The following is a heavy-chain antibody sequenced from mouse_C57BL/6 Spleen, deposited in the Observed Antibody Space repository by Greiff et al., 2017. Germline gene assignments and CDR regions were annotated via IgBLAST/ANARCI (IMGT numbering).Heavy chain of an antibody. Sequence: VQLQQSGAELVKPGASVKISCKASGYAFSSYWMNWVKQRPGKGLEWIGQLYPGDGDTNYNGKFKGKATLTADKSSSPAYMQLSSLTSEDSAVYFCAKDSAGYWAMDYWGQGTSVTVSS. CDR3: AKDSAGYWAMDY. V-gene: IGHV1-80*01. CDR1: GYAFSSYW. D-gene: IGHD3-2*02. CDR2: LYPGDGDT. J-gene: IGHJ4*01.